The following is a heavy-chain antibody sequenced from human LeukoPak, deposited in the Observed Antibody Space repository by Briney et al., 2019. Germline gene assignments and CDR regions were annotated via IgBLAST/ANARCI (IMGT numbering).Heavy chain of an antibody. CDR1: GFTFSSYW. Sequence: GGSLRLSCATSGFTFSSYWMSWVRQAPGKGLEWISYITNSGSDIEYADSVKGRFTISWDNAKKSLYLEMNTLRAEDTAIYYCATDRNEGKYYDYWGQGTLVTVSS. D-gene: IGHD2/OR15-2a*01. J-gene: IGHJ4*02. V-gene: IGHV3-21*05. CDR2: ITNSGSDI. CDR3: ATDRNEGKYYDY.